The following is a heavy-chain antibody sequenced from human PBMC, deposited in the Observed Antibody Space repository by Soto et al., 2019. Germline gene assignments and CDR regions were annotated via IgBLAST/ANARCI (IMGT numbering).Heavy chain of an antibody. CDR2: IDWDDDK. CDR3: DSSGYYVFDY. D-gene: IGHD3-22*01. J-gene: IGHJ4*02. CDR1: GFSLSTSGMS. Sequence: SGPTLVNPTQTLTLTCTFSGFSLSTSGMSVSWIRQPPGKALEWLARIDWDDDKYYSTSLKTKLTISKDTSKNQVVLTMTNMDPVDTATYFRDSSGYYVFDYWGQGTLVTVSS. V-gene: IGHV2-70*11.